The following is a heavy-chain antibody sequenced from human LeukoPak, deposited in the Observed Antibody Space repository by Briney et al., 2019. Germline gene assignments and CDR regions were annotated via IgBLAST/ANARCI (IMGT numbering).Heavy chain of an antibody. V-gene: IGHV3-23*01. J-gene: IGHJ4*02. D-gene: IGHD6-13*01. Sequence: QPGGSLRLSCAASGFTFSSYAMSWVRQAPGKGLEGVSAISGSGGSTYYADSVKGRFTISRDNSKNTLYLQMNSLRAEDTAVYYCAKARTGYSSSCDYWGQGTLVTVSS. CDR2: ISGSGGST. CDR3: AKARTGYSSSCDY. CDR1: GFTFSSYA.